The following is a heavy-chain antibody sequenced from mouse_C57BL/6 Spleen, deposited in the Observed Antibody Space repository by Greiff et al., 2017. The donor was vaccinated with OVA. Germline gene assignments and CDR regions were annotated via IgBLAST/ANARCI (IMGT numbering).Heavy chain of an antibody. CDR3: ARSLIYYDYDNAMDY. V-gene: IGHV1-59*01. CDR1: GYTFTSYW. J-gene: IGHJ4*01. CDR2: IDPSDSYT. D-gene: IGHD2-4*01. Sequence: VQLQQPGAELVRPGTSVKLSCKASGYTFTSYWMHWVKQRPGQGLEWIGVIDPSDSYTNYNQKFKGKATLTVDTSSSTAYMQLSSLTSEDSAVYYCARSLIYYDYDNAMDYWGQGTSVTVSS.